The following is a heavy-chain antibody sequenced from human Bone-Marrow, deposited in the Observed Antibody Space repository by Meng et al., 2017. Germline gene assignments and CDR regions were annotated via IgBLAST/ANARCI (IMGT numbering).Heavy chain of an antibody. D-gene: IGHD1-7*01. CDR1: GGSLSGYY. V-gene: IGHV4-34*01. CDR3: ARGVVRNWNYLP. J-gene: IGHJ5*02. Sequence: QVQLQQWGAGLLKPSETLSLTCAVYGGSLSGYYWSWIRQPPGKGLEWIGEINHSGSTNYNPSLKSRVTISVDTSKNQFSLKLSSVTAADTAVYYCARGVVRNWNYLPWGQGTLVTVSS. CDR2: INHSGST.